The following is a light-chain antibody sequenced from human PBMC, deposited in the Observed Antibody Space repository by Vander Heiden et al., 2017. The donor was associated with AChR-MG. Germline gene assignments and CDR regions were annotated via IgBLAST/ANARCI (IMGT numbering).Light chain of an antibody. CDR1: SSSSGSNT. Sequence: SVLLPPPSAPGTPGQRVTISCAGSSSSSGSNTVNWYQQLPGTAPKLLIYSNSQRPSGVPDRFSGSKSGTSASLTIGGLQAEDEADYYCAAWDNSLNVMFGGGTKLTVL. CDR3: AAWDNSLNVM. CDR2: SNS. V-gene: IGLV1-44*01. J-gene: IGLJ3*02.